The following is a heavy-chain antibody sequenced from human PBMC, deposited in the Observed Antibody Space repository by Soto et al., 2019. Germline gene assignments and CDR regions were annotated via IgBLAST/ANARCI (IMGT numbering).Heavy chain of an antibody. CDR1: GFNVGDYE. CDR3: ARGQYALGV. CDR2: ITSGGTVF. V-gene: IGHV3-48*03. J-gene: IGHJ6*02. Sequence: GGSLRLSCAASGFNVGDYEMNWVRQAPGKGLEWISMITSGGTVFYYADSVRGRFAISRDDTENSLHLQMNSLRVEDTAMYYCARGQYALGVWGQGTTVTV. D-gene: IGHD2-2*01.